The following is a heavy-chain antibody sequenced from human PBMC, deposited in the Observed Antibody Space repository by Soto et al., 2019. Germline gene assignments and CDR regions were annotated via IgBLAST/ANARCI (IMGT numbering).Heavy chain of an antibody. CDR1: GFIFDDHA. CDR3: TKGYSYSLTAPFDI. D-gene: IGHD3-16*02. CDR2: INWNSGII. J-gene: IGHJ3*02. V-gene: IGHV3-9*01. Sequence: EVHLVESGGGLVQPGGSLRLSCTASGFIFDDHALHWVRQAPGKGLEWVSGINWNSGIIGYADSVKGRFTISRDNAKNSLYLQMNSLRVEDTALYYCTKGYSYSLTAPFDIWGQGTMVTVSS.